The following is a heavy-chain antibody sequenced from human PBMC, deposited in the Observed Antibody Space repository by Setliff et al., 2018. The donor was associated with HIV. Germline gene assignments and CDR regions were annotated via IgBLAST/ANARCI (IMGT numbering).Heavy chain of an antibody. D-gene: IGHD6-25*01. CDR3: ARHGRAATDNWYFDV. Sequence: GESLKISCKGSGYNFANYWIGWVRQMPGKGLEWMGIVYPGDSDTKYSPSFRGQFAITADKSITTAYLQWSSLRSEDTAMYYCARHGRAATDNWYFDVWGRGALVTVSS. CDR2: VYPGDSDT. V-gene: IGHV5-51*01. J-gene: IGHJ2*01. CDR1: GYNFANYW.